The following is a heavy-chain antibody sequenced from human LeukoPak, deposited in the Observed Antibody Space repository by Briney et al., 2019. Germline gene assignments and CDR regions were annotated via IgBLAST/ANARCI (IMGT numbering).Heavy chain of an antibody. J-gene: IGHJ4*02. CDR1: GYTFTSYG. CDR2: ISAYNGNT. Sequence: ASVKVSCKASGYTFTSYGISWVRQAPGQGLEWMGWISAYNGNTNYAQKLQGRVTMTTDTSTSTAYMELRSLRSDDTAVYYCAREAANYYGLGSYRLFDYWGQGTLVTVSS. D-gene: IGHD3-10*01. CDR3: AREAANYYGLGSYRLFDY. V-gene: IGHV1-18*01.